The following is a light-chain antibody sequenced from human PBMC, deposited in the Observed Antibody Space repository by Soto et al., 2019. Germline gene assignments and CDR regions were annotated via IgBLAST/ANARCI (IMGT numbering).Light chain of an antibody. V-gene: IGKV3-20*01. Sequence: EIVLTQSPGTLSLSPGERATRSCRASQSVSSSYLAWYQQKPGQAPRLLIFGASSRATGIPGRFSGSGSGTDFTLTISRVEPEDFAVYYCQQYGRSLPITFGQGTRLEIK. J-gene: IGKJ5*01. CDR1: QSVSSSY. CDR3: QQYGRSLPIT. CDR2: GAS.